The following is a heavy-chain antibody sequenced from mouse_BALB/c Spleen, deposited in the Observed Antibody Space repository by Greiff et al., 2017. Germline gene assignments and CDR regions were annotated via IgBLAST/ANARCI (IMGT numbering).Heavy chain of an antibody. D-gene: IGHD4-1*01. CDR1: GFTFSSFG. V-gene: IGHV5-17*02. CDR3: ARWGTGAFDY. Sequence: EVMLVESGGGLVQPGGSRKLSCAASGFTFSSFGMHWVRQAPEKGLEWVAYISSGSSTIYYADTVKGRFTISRDNPKNTLFLQMTSLRSEDTAMYYCARWGTGAFDYWGQGTTLTVSS. J-gene: IGHJ2*01. CDR2: ISSGSSTI.